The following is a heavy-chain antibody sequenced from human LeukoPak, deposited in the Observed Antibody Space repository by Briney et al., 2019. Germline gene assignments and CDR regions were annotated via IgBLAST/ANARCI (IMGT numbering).Heavy chain of an antibody. J-gene: IGHJ4*02. V-gene: IGHV4-59*01. CDR2: MYYSGST. CDR1: GGSISSYY. CDR3: ASVTTVPYKNDY. Sequence: PSETLSLTCTVSGGSISSYYWSWIRQPPGKGLEWIGYMYYSGSTNYSPSLKSRVTISGDTSRKQFSLKLNSVTAADTAVYYCASVTTVPYKNDYWGQGTLVTASS. D-gene: IGHD4-17*01.